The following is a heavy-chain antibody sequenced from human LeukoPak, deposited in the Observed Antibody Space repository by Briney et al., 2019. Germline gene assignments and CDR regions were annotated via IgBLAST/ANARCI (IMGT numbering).Heavy chain of an antibody. CDR2: IKQDGSEK. J-gene: IGHJ4*02. V-gene: IGHV3-7*05. CDR1: GFTFSSYW. D-gene: IGHD6-19*01. CDR3: ASHNSGYFNY. Sequence: GSLRLSCAASGFTFSSYWMSWVRQAPGKGLEWVANIKQDGSEKNYVDSVKGRSTISRDNAKNSLYVQMNSLRAEDTAVYYCASHNSGYFNYWGQGTLVTVSS.